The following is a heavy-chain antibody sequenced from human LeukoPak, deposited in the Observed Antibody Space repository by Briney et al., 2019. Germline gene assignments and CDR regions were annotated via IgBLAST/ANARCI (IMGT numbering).Heavy chain of an antibody. CDR2: IRDDGSEK. Sequence: GGSLRLSCEASGFNFRRYWLSWVRQAPGKGLEWVANIRDDGSEKFYVDSVKGRFTISRDNTKNSLYLQMNSLRAEDTAVYCCAGFRVSVWGQRTLVTVPS. J-gene: IGHJ4*02. D-gene: IGHD3-10*01. CDR3: AGFRVSV. V-gene: IGHV3-7*01. CDR1: GFNFRRYW.